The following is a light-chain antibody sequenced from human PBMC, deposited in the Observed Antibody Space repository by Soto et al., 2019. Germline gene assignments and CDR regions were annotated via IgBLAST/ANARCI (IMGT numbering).Light chain of an antibody. V-gene: IGKV1-33*01. CDR2: EGS. J-gene: IGKJ4*01. Sequence: DVQVTQSPSSLSASVGDRVTITCRASQDIGNSLNWYQQKSGEAPKLLIYEGSTLEPGVPSRFSGSGSGTGFTFTISSLKPDDFATYFCQYYDNLSRLTFGGGTKVE. CDR3: QYYDNLSRLT. CDR1: QDIGNS.